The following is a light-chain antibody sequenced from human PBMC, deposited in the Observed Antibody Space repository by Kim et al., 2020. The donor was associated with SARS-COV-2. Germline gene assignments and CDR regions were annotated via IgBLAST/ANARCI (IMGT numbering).Light chain of an antibody. J-gene: IGKJ1*01. V-gene: IGKV1-39*01. CDR2: SAS. Sequence: ASVGDRVTSTCRARENVNTYLNWYQQKPGKAPKLLIYSASNLRSGVPSRFSGRGSGTEFRLTIGSLQPEDFATYFCQQSYTTQWTFGQGTKVDIK. CDR3: QQSYTTQWT. CDR1: ENVNTY.